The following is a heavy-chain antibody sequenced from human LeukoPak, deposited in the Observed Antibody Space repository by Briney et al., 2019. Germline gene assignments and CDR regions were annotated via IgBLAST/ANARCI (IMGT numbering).Heavy chain of an antibody. CDR1: GFTFGIYE. V-gene: IGHV3-48*03. J-gene: IGHJ6*04. Sequence: GGSLRLSCVAFGFTFGIYEMSWVRQAPGKGLEWLSYIGSSDSTTHYADSVRGRFTISRDNAKNSLYLQMNSLRVEDPAVYYCAELGITMIGGVWGKGTTVTISS. D-gene: IGHD3-10*02. CDR2: IGSSDSTT. CDR3: AELGITMIGGV.